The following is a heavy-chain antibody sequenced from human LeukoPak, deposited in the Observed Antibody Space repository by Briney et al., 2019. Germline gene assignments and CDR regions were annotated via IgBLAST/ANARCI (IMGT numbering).Heavy chain of an antibody. CDR2: ISNSGGST. CDR1: GFTFSSYA. J-gene: IGHJ4*02. D-gene: IGHD5-24*01. CDR3: ARSRDGYNILDY. Sequence: GGSLRLSCAASGFTFSSYAMSWVRQAPGKGLEWVSVISNSGGSTFYADSVKGRFTISRDNSKNTLYLQMNSLRAEDTAVYYCARSRDGYNILDYWGQGTLVTVSS. V-gene: IGHV3-23*01.